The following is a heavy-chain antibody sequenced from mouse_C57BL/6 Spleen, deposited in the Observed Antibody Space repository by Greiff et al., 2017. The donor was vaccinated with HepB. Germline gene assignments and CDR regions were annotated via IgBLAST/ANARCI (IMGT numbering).Heavy chain of an antibody. CDR3: ARYDDYDRDYAMDY. CDR1: GFTFTDYY. D-gene: IGHD2-4*01. CDR2: IRNKANGYTT. J-gene: IGHJ4*01. Sequence: EVMLVESGGGLVQPGGSLSLSCAASGFTFTDYYMSWVRQPPGKALEWLGFIRNKANGYTTEYSASVKGRFTISRDNSQSILYLQMNALRAEDSATYYCARYDDYDRDYAMDYWGQGTSVTVSS. V-gene: IGHV7-3*01.